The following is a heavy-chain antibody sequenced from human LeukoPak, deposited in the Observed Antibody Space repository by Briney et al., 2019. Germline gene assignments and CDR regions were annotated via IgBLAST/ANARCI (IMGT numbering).Heavy chain of an antibody. V-gene: IGHV3-23*01. J-gene: IGHJ4*02. D-gene: IGHD3-10*01. CDR2: ISGSGDNT. CDR3: ARVTYGSGTYGAFDY. Sequence: GGSLRLSCAASGFAFSSHGMSWVRQAPGKGLEWVSTISGSGDNTYYADSVKGRFTISRDNSKNTLYLQMNSLRAEDTAVYYCARVTYGSGTYGAFDYWGQGTLVTVSS. CDR1: GFAFSSHG.